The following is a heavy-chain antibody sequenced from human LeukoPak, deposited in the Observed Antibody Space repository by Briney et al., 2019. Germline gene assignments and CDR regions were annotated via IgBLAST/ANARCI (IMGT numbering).Heavy chain of an antibody. Sequence: GGSLRLSCAASGFTFSTYWFHWVRQTPGKGLVWVARINNDGTYTTYADSVKGRFTISRDNAQNTLYLQMNSLTAEDTGVYYCAREVLAAGKTHDYWGQGTLLTVSS. J-gene: IGHJ4*02. CDR1: GFTFSTYW. CDR3: AREVLAAGKTHDY. D-gene: IGHD6-13*01. V-gene: IGHV3-74*01. CDR2: INNDGTYT.